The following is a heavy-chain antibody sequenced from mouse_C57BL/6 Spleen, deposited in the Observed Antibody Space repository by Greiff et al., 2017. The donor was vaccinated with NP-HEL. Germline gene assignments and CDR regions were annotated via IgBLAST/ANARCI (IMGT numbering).Heavy chain of an antibody. CDR3: ARRFNWDYFDY. Sequence: EVQLQQSVAELVRPGASVKLSCTASGFNFKNTYMRWVKQRTEQGLEWIGRIYPANGTTKYASKFQGKAPITADPSSNTAYLQLSRLTSKDSALSYCARRFNWDYFDYWGKGTTLTVSS. CDR2: IYPANGTT. D-gene: IGHD4-1*01. CDR1: GFNFKNTY. V-gene: IGHV14-3*01. J-gene: IGHJ2*01.